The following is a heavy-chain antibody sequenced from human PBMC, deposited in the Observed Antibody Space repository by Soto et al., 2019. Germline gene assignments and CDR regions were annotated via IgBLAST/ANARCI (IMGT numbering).Heavy chain of an antibody. J-gene: IGHJ5*01. CDR3: AKGRGWYDS. CDR1: GFTFNSYA. Sequence: PGGSLRLSCAASGFTFNSYAMTWVRQAPGKGLEWVSAISGSGDNTYYADSVKGRFTISRDNSKNTLYLQMNSLRAEDTAVYYCAKGRGWYDSWRQGTLVTVSA. V-gene: IGHV3-23*01. CDR2: ISGSGDNT.